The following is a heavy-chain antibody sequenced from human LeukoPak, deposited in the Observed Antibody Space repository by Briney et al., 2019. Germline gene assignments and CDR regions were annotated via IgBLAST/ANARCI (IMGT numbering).Heavy chain of an antibody. Sequence: PSETLSLTCSVPGGSINSYYGSWIRQPPGKGLEWIGYYYYSGSTNYNASLKGRVTISLDTSQNQFSLKLTSVTAADTAVYYCARGFGASRYGFDIWGQGTIVTVSS. CDR3: ARGFGASRYGFDI. CDR2: YYYSGST. CDR1: GGSINSYY. D-gene: IGHD3-10*01. V-gene: IGHV4-59*01. J-gene: IGHJ3*02.